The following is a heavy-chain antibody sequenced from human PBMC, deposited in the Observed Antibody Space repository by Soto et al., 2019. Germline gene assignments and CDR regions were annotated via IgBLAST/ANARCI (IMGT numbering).Heavy chain of an antibody. D-gene: IGHD6-19*01. CDR3: APRLNGYSSARFDY. J-gene: IGHJ4*02. Sequence: SVKVSFKASGGTFSSDAISWLRQAPGQGLEWMGGIIPIFGTANYAQKFQGRVTITADESTSTAYMELSSLRSEDTAVYYCAPRLNGYSSARFDYWGKGTLVTVPS. CDR2: IIPIFGTA. V-gene: IGHV1-69*13. CDR1: GGTFSSDA.